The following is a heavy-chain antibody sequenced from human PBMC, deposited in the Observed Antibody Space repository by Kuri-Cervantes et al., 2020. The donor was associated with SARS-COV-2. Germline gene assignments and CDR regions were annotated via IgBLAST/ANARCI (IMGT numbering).Heavy chain of an antibody. CDR2: ISSSGSTI. J-gene: IGHJ6*02. Sequence: GGSLRLSCAASGFTFSDHYMSWIRQAPGKGLEWVSYISSSGSTIYYADSVKGRFTISRDNAKNSLYLQMNSLRAEDTAVYYCARTGLPGWYYYYGMDVWGQWTTVTVSS. D-gene: IGHD2-15*01. CDR3: ARTGLPGWYYYYGMDV. V-gene: IGHV3-11*01. CDR1: GFTFSDHY.